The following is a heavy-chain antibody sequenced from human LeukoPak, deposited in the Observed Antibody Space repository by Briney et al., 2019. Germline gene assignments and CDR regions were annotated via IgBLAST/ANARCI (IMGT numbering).Heavy chain of an antibody. Sequence: SQTLSLTCAVSGDSIGRGSYYWGWIRQPAGKAPEWIGRIFNTGSTSYNPSLKSRVTISVDRSKNQFSLKLSSVTAADTAVYYCARGSGAFDIWGQGTMVTVSS. J-gene: IGHJ3*02. CDR1: GDSIGRGSYY. D-gene: IGHD2-15*01. CDR3: ARGSGAFDI. CDR2: IFNTGST. V-gene: IGHV4-61*02.